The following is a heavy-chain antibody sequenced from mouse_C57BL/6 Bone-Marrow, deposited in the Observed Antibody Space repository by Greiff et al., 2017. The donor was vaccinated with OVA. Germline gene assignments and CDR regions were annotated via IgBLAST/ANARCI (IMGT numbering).Heavy chain of an antibody. D-gene: IGHD1-1*01. CDR2: IDPSDSYT. Sequence: QVQLQQSGAELVRPGTSVKLSCKASGYTFTSYWMHWVKQRPGQGLEWIGVIDPSDSYTNYNQKFKGKATLTVDTSSSTAYMQLSSLTSEDSAVYYCAPLLLRFDYWGQGTTLTVSS. V-gene: IGHV1-59*01. CDR1: GYTFTSYW. CDR3: APLLLRFDY. J-gene: IGHJ2*01.